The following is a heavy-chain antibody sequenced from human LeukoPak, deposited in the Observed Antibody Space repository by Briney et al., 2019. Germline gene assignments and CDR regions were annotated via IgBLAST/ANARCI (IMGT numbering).Heavy chain of an antibody. J-gene: IGHJ4*02. D-gene: IGHD6-13*01. CDR2: INPNSGGT. V-gene: IGHV1-2*02. CDR3: AREGQQLVSVH. CDR1: GYSFTGYF. Sequence: GASVKVSCKASGYSFTGYFMHWVRQAPGQGLEWMGWINPNSGGTSYAQKFQGRVTMTRDTSISTAYMELSRLRSDDTAVYYCAREGQQLVSVHWGQGTLVTVSS.